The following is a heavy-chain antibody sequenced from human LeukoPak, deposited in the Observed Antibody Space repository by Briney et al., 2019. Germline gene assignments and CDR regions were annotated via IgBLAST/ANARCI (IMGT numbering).Heavy chain of an antibody. CDR1: GGSISDYY. J-gene: IGHJ4*02. CDR3: ARGVNQGRATTSDY. V-gene: IGHV4-4*07. D-gene: IGHD1-26*01. Sequence: SDTLYLTCTVSGGSISDYYRSWIRQPAGQGLEWIGRIYTGGSTAYNPSLMSRVTMSVDTSKNHFSQKLSSGTAADTGEYYCARGVNQGRATTSDYWGQGTPVTVSS. CDR2: IYTGGST.